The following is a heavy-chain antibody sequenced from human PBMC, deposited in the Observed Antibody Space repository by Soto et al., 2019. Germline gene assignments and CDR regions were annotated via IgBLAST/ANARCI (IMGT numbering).Heavy chain of an antibody. J-gene: IGHJ3*02. V-gene: IGHV1-69*12. CDR2: IIPIFGTA. CDR3: ARRAAGDGDDAFDI. Sequence: QVQLVQSGAEVKKPGSSVKVSCKASGGTFSSYAISWVRQAPGQGLEWMGGIIPIFGTANYAQKFQGRVTITADECTSTADMELSSLRSEDTAVYYCARRAAGDGDDAFDIWGQGTMVTVSS. CDR1: GGTFSSYA. D-gene: IGHD3-10*01.